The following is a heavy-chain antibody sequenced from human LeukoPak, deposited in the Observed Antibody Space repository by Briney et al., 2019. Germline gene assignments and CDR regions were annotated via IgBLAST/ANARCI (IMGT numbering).Heavy chain of an antibody. CDR3: ARDAYYGSGSSFDY. J-gene: IGHJ4*02. Sequence: GGPLRLSCAASGFTFSSYGMQWVRQAPGKGLEWVAVIWYDGSNKYYADSVKGRFTISRDNSKNTLYLQMNSLRAEDTAVYYCARDAYYGSGSSFDYWGQGTLVTVSS. CDR1: GFTFSSYG. V-gene: IGHV3-33*01. D-gene: IGHD3-10*01. CDR2: IWYDGSNK.